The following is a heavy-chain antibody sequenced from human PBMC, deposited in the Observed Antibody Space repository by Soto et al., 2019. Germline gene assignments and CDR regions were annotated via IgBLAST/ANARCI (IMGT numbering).Heavy chain of an antibody. J-gene: IGHJ4*02. CDR3: ARGGTRGSSFY. CDR1: GGSVSRNGYY. D-gene: IGHD6-13*01. V-gene: IGHV4-61*08. CDR2: LYHDGST. Sequence: LSLTCTVSGGSVSRNGYYLSWIRQPPGKGLEWIGYLYHDGSTKYNPSLNSRVIISADTSKNQFSLNLSSLTAADTAVYYCARGGTRGSSFYWGQGTRVTVSS.